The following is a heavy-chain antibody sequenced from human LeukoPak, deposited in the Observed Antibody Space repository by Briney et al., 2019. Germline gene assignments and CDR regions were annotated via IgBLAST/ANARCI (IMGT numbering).Heavy chain of an antibody. CDR2: IYTGGDT. J-gene: IGHJ4*02. CDR1: GDSLTRGNYH. D-gene: IGHD4-17*01. Sequence: SETLSVSCSVSGDSLTRGNYHWGWIRQPPGKGLEWIGNIYTGGDTSYNPSLKSRVAISMDTSQNQFSLTLTSLNAADTAVYFCARATRDNGDYGQWGQGTLVTVSS. V-gene: IGHV4-39*07. CDR3: ARATRDNGDYGQ.